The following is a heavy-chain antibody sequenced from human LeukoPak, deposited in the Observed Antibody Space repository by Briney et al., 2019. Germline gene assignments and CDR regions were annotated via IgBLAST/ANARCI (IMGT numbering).Heavy chain of an antibody. Sequence: GASVKVSCKASGYTFTSYYMHWVRQAPGQGLEWMGIINPSGGSTSYAQKLQGRVTMTRDTSTSTVYMELSSLRSEDTAVYYCARSYYYGSGSYYTLCYFDYWGQGTLVTVSS. CDR1: GYTFTSYY. J-gene: IGHJ4*02. D-gene: IGHD3-10*01. CDR2: INPSGGST. CDR3: ARSYYYGSGSYYTLCYFDY. V-gene: IGHV1-46*01.